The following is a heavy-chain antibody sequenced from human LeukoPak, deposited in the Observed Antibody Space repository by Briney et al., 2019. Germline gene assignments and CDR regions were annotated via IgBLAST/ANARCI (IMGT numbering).Heavy chain of an antibody. CDR1: GFTFSSYG. Sequence: PGGSLRLSCAASGFTFSSYGMHWVRQAPGKGLEWVAVIWYDGSNKYYADSVKGRFTISRDNSKNTLYLQMNSLRAEDTAVYYCARDLYVRWEPLGGAFDIWGQGTMVTVSS. V-gene: IGHV3-33*01. J-gene: IGHJ3*02. CDR3: ARDLYVRWEPLGGAFDI. CDR2: IWYDGSNK. D-gene: IGHD1-26*01.